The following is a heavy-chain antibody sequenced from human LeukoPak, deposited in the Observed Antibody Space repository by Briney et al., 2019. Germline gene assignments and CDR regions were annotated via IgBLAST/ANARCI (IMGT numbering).Heavy chain of an antibody. CDR1: GGSISSGDYY. J-gene: IGHJ3*02. CDR3: ARAKYYYDSSGYHDAFDI. D-gene: IGHD3-22*01. V-gene: IGHV4-30-4*08. Sequence: PSETLSLTSTVSGGSISSGDYYWSWIRQPPGKGLEWIGYIYYSGSTYYNPSLKSRVTISVDTSKNQFSLKLSSVTAADTAVYYCARAKYYYDSSGYHDAFDIWGQGTMVTVSS. CDR2: IYYSGST.